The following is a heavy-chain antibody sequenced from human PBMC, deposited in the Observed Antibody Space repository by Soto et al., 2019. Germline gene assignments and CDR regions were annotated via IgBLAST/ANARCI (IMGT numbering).Heavy chain of an antibody. CDR3: ARGSLIVVVTERDYYGMDV. CDR2: IWYDGSNK. V-gene: IGHV3-33*01. D-gene: IGHD2-2*01. Sequence: QVQLVESGGGVVQPGRSLRLSCAASGFTFSSYGMHWVRQAPGKGLEWVAVIWYDGSNKYYADSVKGRFTISRDNYKNQLYLQMNILRDEDKAVYYCARGSLIVVVTERDYYGMDVWGRGTTVTVSS. CDR1: GFTFSSYG. J-gene: IGHJ6*02.